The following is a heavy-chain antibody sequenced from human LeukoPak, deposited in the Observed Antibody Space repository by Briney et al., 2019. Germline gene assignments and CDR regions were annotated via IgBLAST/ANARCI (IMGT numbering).Heavy chain of an antibody. J-gene: IGHJ5*02. V-gene: IGHV1-2*02. CDR3: ARDLITMVRGVIKRFDP. CDR2: INPNSGGT. CDR1: GYTFTGYY. D-gene: IGHD3-10*01. Sequence: ASVKVSCKASGYTFTGYYMHWVRQAPGQGLEWMGWINPNSGGTNYAQKFQGRVTMTRDTSINTAYMELSRLRSDDTAVYYCARDLITMVRGVIKRFDPWGQGTLVTVSS.